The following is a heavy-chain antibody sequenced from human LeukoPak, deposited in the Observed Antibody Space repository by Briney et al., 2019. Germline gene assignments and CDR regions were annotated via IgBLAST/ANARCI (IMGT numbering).Heavy chain of an antibody. Sequence: GGSLRLSCAASGFTFSHAWMSWVRQAPGKGLEWVSAISGSGGSTYYADFVKGRFTISRDNAKNTVYLQMNSLRAEDTAVYYCARVPITLAGTKDAKYFQHWGQGTLVTVSS. CDR3: ARVPITLAGTKDAKYFQH. CDR2: ISGSGGST. CDR1: GFTFSHAW. V-gene: IGHV3-23*01. D-gene: IGHD6-19*01. J-gene: IGHJ1*01.